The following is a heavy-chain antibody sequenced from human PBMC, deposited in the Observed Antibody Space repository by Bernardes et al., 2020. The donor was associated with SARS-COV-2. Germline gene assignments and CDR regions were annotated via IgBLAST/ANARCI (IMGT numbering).Heavy chain of an antibody. CDR2: ISDSGGRT. J-gene: IGHJ4*02. CDR3: ARDAGDRGTLFDY. V-gene: IGHV3-23*01. CDR1: GFTFSSYA. Sequence: GGSLRLSCAASGFTFSSYAMDWVRQAPGKGLEWVSAISDSGGRTFYADSVKGRFTVSRDNAKNSLYLQMNNLRAEDTAVYYCARDAGDRGTLFDYWGQGTLVTVSS. D-gene: IGHD1-26*01.